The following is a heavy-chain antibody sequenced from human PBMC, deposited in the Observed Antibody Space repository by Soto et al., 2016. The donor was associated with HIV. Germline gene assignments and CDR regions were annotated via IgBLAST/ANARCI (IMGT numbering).Heavy chain of an antibody. D-gene: IGHD3-3*01. CDR2: INSDGSNT. J-gene: IGHJ4*02. CDR1: GFNFSSYW. CDR3: ARDRSFWSGSLYY. Sequence: EVQLVESGGGLVQPGGSLRLSCAASGFNFSSYWMHWVRQAPGKGLMWVSRINSDGSNTRYADSVKGRFTISRDNAKNTLYLQMNSLRADDTAVYYCARDRSFWSGSLYYWGQGTSVTVSS. V-gene: IGHV3-74*01.